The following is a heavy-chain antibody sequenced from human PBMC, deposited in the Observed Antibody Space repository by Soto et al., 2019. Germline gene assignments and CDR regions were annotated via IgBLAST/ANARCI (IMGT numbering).Heavy chain of an antibody. D-gene: IGHD1-26*01. Sequence: SETLSLTGTVSGGSISSYYWSWIRQPPGKGLEWIGYIYYSGSTNYNPSLKSRVTISVDTSKNQFSLKLSSVTAADTAVYYCARTYRGSYLGFDYWGQGTLVTVS. V-gene: IGHV4-59*01. CDR3: ARTYRGSYLGFDY. J-gene: IGHJ4*02. CDR2: IYYSGST. CDR1: GGSISSYY.